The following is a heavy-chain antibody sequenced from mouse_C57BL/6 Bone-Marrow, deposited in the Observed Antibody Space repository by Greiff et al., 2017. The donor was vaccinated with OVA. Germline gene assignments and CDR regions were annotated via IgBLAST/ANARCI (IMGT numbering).Heavy chain of an antibody. CDR1: GYTFTSYG. D-gene: IGHD2-3*01. CDR3: ARIYDGYHSAWFAY. J-gene: IGHJ3*01. CDR2: IYPRSGNT. V-gene: IGHV1-81*01. Sequence: QVQLQQSGAELARPGASVKLSCKASGYTFTSYGISWVKQRTGQGLEWIGEIYPRSGNTYYNEKFKGKATLTADKYSRTAYMELRSLTSEDSAVYFCARIYDGYHSAWFAYWGQGTLVTGSA.